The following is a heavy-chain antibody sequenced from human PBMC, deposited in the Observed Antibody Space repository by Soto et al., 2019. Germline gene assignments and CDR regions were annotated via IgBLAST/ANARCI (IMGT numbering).Heavy chain of an antibody. CDR1: GVTFSDYS. CDR3: ARDQDWALDN. Sequence: GGSLRLSCVASGVTFSDYSMVWVRQCPGKGLEWISYIFVTSTIIYYADSVKGRFTVSRDNAQNSLSLQMNSLRIEDTGIYYCARDQDWALDNWGQGTLVTVSS. D-gene: IGHD3-9*01. V-gene: IGHV3-48*04. J-gene: IGHJ4*02. CDR2: IFVTSTII.